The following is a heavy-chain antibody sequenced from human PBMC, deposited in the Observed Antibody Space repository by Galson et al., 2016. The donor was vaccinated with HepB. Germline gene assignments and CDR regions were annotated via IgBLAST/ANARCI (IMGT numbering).Heavy chain of an antibody. J-gene: IGHJ4*02. CDR3: AKGSSGAKGSTGAKSGEDS. CDR2: IKRDGSEI. CDR1: GFTFSSYW. Sequence: SLRLSCAASGFTFSSYWMNWVRQAPGKGLEWVANIKRDGSEIYYVDSVKGRFTISRDNAKNSLYLQMNSLRAEDTAVYYCAKGSSGAKGSTGAKSGEDSWGQGTLVTVSS. D-gene: IGHD1-1*01. V-gene: IGHV3-7*03.